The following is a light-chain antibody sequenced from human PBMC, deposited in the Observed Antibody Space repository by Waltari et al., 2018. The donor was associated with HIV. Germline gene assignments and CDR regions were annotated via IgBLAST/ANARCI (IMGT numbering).Light chain of an antibody. V-gene: IGLV3-21*04. CDR2: DDT. CDR3: QVWVSSLTVAVI. J-gene: IGLJ2*01. Sequence: SYALTQPPSVSAAPGKPARPTCGGNNTASMTVHWHPPKPGQAPVLVIFDDTDRPSEIPERFSGSNSGDTATLTISRVEVGDEADYYCQVWVSSLTVAVIFGGGTKLTVL. CDR1: NTASMT.